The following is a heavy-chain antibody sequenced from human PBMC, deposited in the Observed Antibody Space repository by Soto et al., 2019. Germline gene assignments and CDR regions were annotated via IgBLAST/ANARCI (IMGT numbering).Heavy chain of an antibody. CDR2: IIPIFGTA. Sequence: GASVKVSCRASGGTFSSYAISWVRQALGQGLEWMGGIIPIFGTANYAQKFQGRVTITADKSTSTAYMELSSLRSEDTAVYYCARDELELQHDWFDPWGQGTLVTVSS. CDR3: ARDELELQHDWFDP. V-gene: IGHV1-69*06. J-gene: IGHJ5*02. CDR1: GGTFSSYA. D-gene: IGHD1-7*01.